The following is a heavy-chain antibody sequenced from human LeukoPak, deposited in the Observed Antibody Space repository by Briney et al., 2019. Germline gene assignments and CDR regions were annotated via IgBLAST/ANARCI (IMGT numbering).Heavy chain of an antibody. J-gene: IGHJ3*02. CDR1: GGSFSGYY. CDR3: ARGRRSYTRDAYDI. D-gene: IGHD1-26*01. CDR2: INHSGST. V-gene: IGHV4-34*01. Sequence: SETLSLTCAVYGGSFSGYYWSWIRQPPGKGLEWIGEINHSGSTNYNPSLKSRVTISVDTSKNQFSLKLSSVTAADTAVYYCARGRRSYTRDAYDIWGQGTMVTVSS.